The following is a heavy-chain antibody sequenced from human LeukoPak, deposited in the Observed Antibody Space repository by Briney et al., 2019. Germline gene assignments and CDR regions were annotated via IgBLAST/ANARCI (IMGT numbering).Heavy chain of an antibody. V-gene: IGHV3-74*01. J-gene: IGHJ4*02. CDR2: TKDGGTTT. CDR1: GFTFSSYW. Sequence: GGSLRLSCAASGFTFSSYWIHWVRQVPGKGLVWVSRTKDGGTTTDYADSVKGRFTISRDDAKNTLYLRMNSLRAEDTAVYYCTTIRPGYWGQGTLVTVSP. D-gene: IGHD5-12*01. CDR3: TTIRPGY.